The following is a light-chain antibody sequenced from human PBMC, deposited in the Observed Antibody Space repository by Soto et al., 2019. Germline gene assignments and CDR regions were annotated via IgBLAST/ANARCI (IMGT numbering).Light chain of an antibody. CDR3: QQYYNIPPT. CDR1: QSVFFHSNNKNY. CDR2: WAS. Sequence: DIVMTQSPDSLAVSLGERATINCKSSQSVFFHSNNKNYLAWYQQKPGQPPKLLIYWASTRESGVPDRCSGSGSGTDFNLTISSLQAEDVAVYYCQQYYNIPPTFGQGTKVEI. V-gene: IGKV4-1*01. J-gene: IGKJ1*01.